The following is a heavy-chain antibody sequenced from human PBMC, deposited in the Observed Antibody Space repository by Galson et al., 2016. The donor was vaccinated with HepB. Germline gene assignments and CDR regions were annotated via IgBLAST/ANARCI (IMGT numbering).Heavy chain of an antibody. V-gene: IGHV2-70*11. D-gene: IGHD1-14*01. CDR1: GFSLSTSGMC. Sequence: PALVKPTQTLTLTCTFSGFSLSTSGMCVSWIRQPPRKALEWLARIDWDDDKYYSTSLKTRLTISKDTSKNQVVLTMNNMDPVDTTTYYCARMRGTICYGMDVWGQGTTVTVSS. CDR2: IDWDDDK. CDR3: ARMRGTICYGMDV. J-gene: IGHJ6*02.